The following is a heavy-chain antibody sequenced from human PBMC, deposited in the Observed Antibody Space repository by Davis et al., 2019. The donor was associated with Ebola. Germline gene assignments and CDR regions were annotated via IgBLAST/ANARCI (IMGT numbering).Heavy chain of an antibody. V-gene: IGHV3-73*01. CDR1: GFTFSGSA. CDR3: ARETYCSSTSCYSLRTSGSY. J-gene: IGHJ4*02. CDR2: IRSKANSYAT. Sequence: PGGSLRLSCAASGFTFSGSAMHWVRQASGKGLEWVGRIRSKANSYATAYAASVKGRFTISRDNSKNTLYLQMNSLRAEDTAVYYCARETYCSSTSCYSLRTSGSYWGQGTLVTVSS. D-gene: IGHD2-2*01.